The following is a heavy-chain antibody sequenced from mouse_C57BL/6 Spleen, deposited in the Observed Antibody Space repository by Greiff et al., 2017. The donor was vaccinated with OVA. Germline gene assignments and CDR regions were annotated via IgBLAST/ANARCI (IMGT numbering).Heavy chain of an antibody. D-gene: IGHD1-1*01. CDR3: AKCDGRSHGYVDG. CDR2: IDPSDSST. CDR1: GYTFTSYW. Sequence: VQLQQPGAELVMPGASVKLSCKASGYTFTSYWMHWVKQRPGQGLEWIGEIDPSDSSTNYNQQFKGKSTLTVDKSSSTAYMQLSSLTSEDSAVEDGAKCDGRSHGYVDGGGTGTTVTVSS. J-gene: IGHJ1*03. V-gene: IGHV1-69*01.